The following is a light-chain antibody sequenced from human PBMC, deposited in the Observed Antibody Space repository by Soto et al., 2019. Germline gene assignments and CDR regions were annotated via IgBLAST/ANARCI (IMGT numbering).Light chain of an antibody. CDR1: NIGSKG. V-gene: IGLV3-21*04. CDR3: QVWDSGSAHVV. Sequence: SYERTQPPSVSVAPGKTASISCEENNIGSKGVHWYQQKPGQAPVLVIYSDTDLPPVIPERFSGSNSANLATLTISRVEAGDEADYYCQVWDSGSAHVVFGGGTKLTVL. J-gene: IGLJ2*01. CDR2: SDT.